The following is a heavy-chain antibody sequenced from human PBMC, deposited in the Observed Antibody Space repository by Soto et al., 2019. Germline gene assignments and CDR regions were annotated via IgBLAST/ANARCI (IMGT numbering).Heavy chain of an antibody. D-gene: IGHD3-22*01. J-gene: IGHJ4*02. CDR2: ISYDGSNK. CDR3: AKDSPYYYDSSGSYFDY. Sequence: GESLKISCAASGFTFSSYGMHWVRQAPGKGLEWVAVISYDGSNKYYADSVKGRFTISRDNSENTLYLQMNSLRAEDTAVYYCAKDSPYYYDSSGSYFDYWGQGTLVTVSS. V-gene: IGHV3-30*18. CDR1: GFTFSSYG.